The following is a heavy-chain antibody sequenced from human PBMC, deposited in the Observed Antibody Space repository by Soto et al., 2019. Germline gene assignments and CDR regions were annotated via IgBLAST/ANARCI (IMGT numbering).Heavy chain of an antibody. Sequence: PSETLSLTCAVSGGSISSGGYSWSWIRQPPGKGLEWIGYIYHSGSTYYNPSLKSRVTISVDRSKNQFSLKLSSVTAADTAVYYCARASTTVTTLDYWGQGTMVTVSS. D-gene: IGHD4-17*01. V-gene: IGHV4-30-2*01. J-gene: IGHJ4*02. CDR2: IYHSGST. CDR1: GGSISSGGYS. CDR3: ARASTTVTTLDY.